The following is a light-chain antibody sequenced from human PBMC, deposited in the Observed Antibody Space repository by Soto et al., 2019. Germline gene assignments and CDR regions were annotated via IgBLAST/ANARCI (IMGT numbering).Light chain of an antibody. V-gene: IGKV3-11*01. Sequence: IVMTQSPDTLSLSPGERATLSCRASQTIRTSLAWYQQRPGQAPRLLIYDASNRATGIPARFSGSGSGTDFTLTISSLEPEDFAVYYCQQRSNWPWTFGQGTKVDIK. CDR1: QTIRTS. J-gene: IGKJ1*01. CDR2: DAS. CDR3: QQRSNWPWT.